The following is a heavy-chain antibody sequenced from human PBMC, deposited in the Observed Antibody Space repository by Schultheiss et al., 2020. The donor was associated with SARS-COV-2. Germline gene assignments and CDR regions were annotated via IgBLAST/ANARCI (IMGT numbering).Heavy chain of an antibody. CDR1: GGSISSGGYY. Sequence: SETLSLTCTVSGGSISSGGYYWSWIRQHPGKGLKWIGYIYYSGSTYYNPSLKSLVTISVDTSKNQFSLKLSSVTAADTAVYYCARGASIMITFGGVIASGAFDIWGQGTMVTVSS. CDR2: IYYSGST. J-gene: IGHJ3*02. CDR3: ARGASIMITFGGVIASGAFDI. V-gene: IGHV4-31*01. D-gene: IGHD3-16*02.